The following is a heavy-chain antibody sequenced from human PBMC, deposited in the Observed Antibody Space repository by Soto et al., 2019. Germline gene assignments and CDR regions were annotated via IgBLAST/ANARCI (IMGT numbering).Heavy chain of an antibody. J-gene: IGHJ4*02. CDR1: SDSISSYY. CDR3: ARAVGDPLYYLDY. V-gene: IGHV4-59*08. D-gene: IGHD6-19*01. CDR2: TDYSGNT. Sequence: QVQLQESGPGLVRPSETLSLTCTVSSDSISSYYWIWIRQSPGKGLEWIGYTDYSGNTNYNPSLTCRVTIPGDTSKIQFSMRLSSVTAAEPDVYYCARAVGDPLYYLDYWGQGTLVTVSS.